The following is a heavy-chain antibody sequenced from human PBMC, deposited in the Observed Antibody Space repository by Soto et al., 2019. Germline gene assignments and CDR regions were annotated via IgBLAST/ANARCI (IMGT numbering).Heavy chain of an antibody. J-gene: IGHJ4*02. Sequence: GGSLRLSCAASGFTFSSYAMSWVRQAPGKGLEWVSVISDSGGSTYYAGSVKGRFTISRDNSKNTLYLQMNSLRAEDTAVYYCAKDTSDIVATTPDYWGQGTLVTVSS. CDR1: GFTFSSYA. CDR3: AKDTSDIVATTPDY. D-gene: IGHD5-12*01. CDR2: ISDSGGST. V-gene: IGHV3-23*01.